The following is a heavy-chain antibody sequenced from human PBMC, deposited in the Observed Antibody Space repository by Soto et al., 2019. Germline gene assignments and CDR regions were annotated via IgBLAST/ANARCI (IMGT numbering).Heavy chain of an antibody. D-gene: IGHD2-15*01. V-gene: IGHV3-30*18. Sequence: QVQLVESGGGVVQPGRSLRLSCAASGFTFSSYGMHWVRQAPGKGLEWVAVISYDGSNKYYADSVKGRFTISRDNSKNTXYLQMNSLRAEDTAVYYCAKGGGRGGVYYYYGMDVWGQGTTVTVSS. CDR1: GFTFSSYG. J-gene: IGHJ6*02. CDR3: AKGGGRGGVYYYYGMDV. CDR2: ISYDGSNK.